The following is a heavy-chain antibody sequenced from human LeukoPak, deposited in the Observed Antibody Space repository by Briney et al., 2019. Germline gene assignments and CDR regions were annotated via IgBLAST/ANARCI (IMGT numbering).Heavy chain of an antibody. J-gene: IGHJ5*02. V-gene: IGHV4-31*03. Sequence: SETLSLTCTVSGGSISSGGYYWSWIRQHPGKGLEWIGYIYYSGSTYYNSSLKSRVTISVDTSKNQFSLKLSSVTAADTAVYYCARGERNWFDPWGQGTLVTVSS. CDR2: IYYSGST. CDR3: ARGERNWFDP. CDR1: GGSISSGGYY.